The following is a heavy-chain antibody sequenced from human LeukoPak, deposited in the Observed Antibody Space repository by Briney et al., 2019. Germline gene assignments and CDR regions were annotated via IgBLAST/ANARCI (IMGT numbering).Heavy chain of an antibody. J-gene: IGHJ4*02. V-gene: IGHV1-2*02. CDR2: INPNSGGT. CDR3: GRGRHTILRPDY. D-gene: IGHD3-9*01. CDR1: GYTFTGYY. Sequence: ASVKVSCKASGYTFTGYYMHWVRHAPGQGLEWMGWINPNSGGTNYAQKFQGRVTMTRDTSISTAYMELSRLRSDDTAVFFSGRGRHTILRPDYWGQGTLVTVSS.